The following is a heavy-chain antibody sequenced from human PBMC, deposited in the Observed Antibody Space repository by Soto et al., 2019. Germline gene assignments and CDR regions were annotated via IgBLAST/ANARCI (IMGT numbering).Heavy chain of an antibody. CDR1: GGSVPTGSYN. CDR3: ARDGHGMDV. CDR2: IFFTGIT. Sequence: QVQLQESGPGLVRPSETLSLTCTVSGGSVPTGSYNCSWILRPPGKGLEWIGNIFFTGITHYNPSLNNRVTMSVDTSKNQFSLTVTSVTAADRAVYYCARDGHGMDVWGQGTTVTVSS. V-gene: IGHV4-61*01. J-gene: IGHJ6*02.